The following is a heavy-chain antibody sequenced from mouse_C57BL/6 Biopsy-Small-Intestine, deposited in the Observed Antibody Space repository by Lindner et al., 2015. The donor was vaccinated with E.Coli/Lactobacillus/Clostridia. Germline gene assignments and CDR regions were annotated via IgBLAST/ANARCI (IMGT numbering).Heavy chain of an antibody. CDR1: GFSINSDCY. V-gene: IGHV3-3*01. J-gene: IGHJ1*01. CDR3: ARDYYSGIFWYFDV. CDR2: IFYSGLT. D-gene: IGHD1-3*01. Sequence: VQLQESGPSLVRPSQTLSLTCTVTGFSINSDCYWIWIRQFPGNKLEYIGYIFYSGLTYYNPSLESRAYITRDTSKNQFSLKLSSVTTEDTATYYCARDYYSGIFWYFDVWGAGTTVTVSS.